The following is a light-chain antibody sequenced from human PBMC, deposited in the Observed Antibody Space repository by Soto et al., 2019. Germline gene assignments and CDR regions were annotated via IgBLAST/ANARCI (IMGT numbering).Light chain of an antibody. CDR3: ATWDDSLKGWV. Sequence: QLVLTQPTSASGTPGQRVTISCSGTNSNIDSNIVNWYQQLARTAPKLLIYGDTQRPSRVPDRFSASKSGTSASLAISGLQSEDEADYYCATWDDSLKGWVFGGGTKLTVL. CDR2: GDT. J-gene: IGLJ3*02. V-gene: IGLV1-44*01. CDR1: NSNIDSNI.